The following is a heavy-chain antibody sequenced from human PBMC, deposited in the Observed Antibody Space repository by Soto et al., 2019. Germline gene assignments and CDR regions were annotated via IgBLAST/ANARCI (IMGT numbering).Heavy chain of an antibody. CDR1: GFTFSSYW. V-gene: IGHV3-7*05. Sequence: VQLVESGGGLVQPGGSLRLSCAASGFTFSSYWMSWVSQAPGKGLEWVANIKQDGSEKYYVDSVKGRFTISRDNAKNSLSLQINSLRAEDTAVYYCVRDRPNYYDSSGYLDYWGQGTLVTASS. CDR2: IKQDGSEK. J-gene: IGHJ4*02. D-gene: IGHD3-22*01. CDR3: VRDRPNYYDSSGYLDY.